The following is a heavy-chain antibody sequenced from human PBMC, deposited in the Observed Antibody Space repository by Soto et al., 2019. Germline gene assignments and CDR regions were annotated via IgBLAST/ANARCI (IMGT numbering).Heavy chain of an antibody. J-gene: IGHJ4*02. CDR3: ARAAMGSSSWPFDY. Sequence: SETLSLTCTVSGDSISSGGYYWSWIRQLPGKGLEWIGYIYYSGSTYYNPSLKSRVTISVDKSKNQFSLKLSSVTAADTAMYYCARAAMGSSSWPFDYWGQGTLVTLSS. CDR1: GDSISSGGYY. CDR2: IYYSGST. V-gene: IGHV4-31*03. D-gene: IGHD6-13*01.